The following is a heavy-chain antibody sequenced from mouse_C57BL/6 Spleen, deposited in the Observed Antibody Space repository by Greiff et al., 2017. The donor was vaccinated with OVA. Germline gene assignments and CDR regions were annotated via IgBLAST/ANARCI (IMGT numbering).Heavy chain of an antibody. Sequence: VQLQQSGAELVRPGASVKLSCKASGYTFTDYYINWVKQRPGQGLEWIARIYPGSGNTYYNEKFKGKATLTAEKSSSTAYMQLSSLTSEDSAVYFCARESSSWYFDVWGTGTTVTVSS. J-gene: IGHJ1*03. V-gene: IGHV1-76*01. D-gene: IGHD1-1*01. CDR1: GYTFTDYY. CDR3: ARESSSWYFDV. CDR2: IYPGSGNT.